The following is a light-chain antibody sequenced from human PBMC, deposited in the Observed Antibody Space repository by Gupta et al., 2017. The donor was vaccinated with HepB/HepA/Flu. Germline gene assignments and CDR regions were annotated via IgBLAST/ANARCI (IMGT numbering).Light chain of an antibody. J-gene: IGKJ1*01. Sequence: ENVLTQSPATLSLSPGERANLACRASQRVSSYLAWYQQKPGQAPRLLIYDESKRDTGIPARFSGRGSGTDFTLTIKSLEPEDFAVYYCQQRSSWPPTFGQGTKVEIK. V-gene: IGKV3-11*01. CDR3: QQRSSWPPT. CDR1: QRVSSY. CDR2: DES.